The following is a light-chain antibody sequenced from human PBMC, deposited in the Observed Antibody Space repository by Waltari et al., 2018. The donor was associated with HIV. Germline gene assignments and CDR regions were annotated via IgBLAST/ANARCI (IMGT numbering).Light chain of an antibody. CDR3: ESYTSTSVWV. Sequence: QSALTQPASVSGSPGQPITIPCPGSSHAAGGSNFVSWYQHHPGKAPSLMIYDVSTRPSGVSDRFSGSKSGDTASLTISGLQPEDEADYYCESYTSTSVWVFGGGTRLTVL. J-gene: IGLJ3*02. CDR2: DVS. CDR1: SHAAGGSNF. V-gene: IGLV2-14*03.